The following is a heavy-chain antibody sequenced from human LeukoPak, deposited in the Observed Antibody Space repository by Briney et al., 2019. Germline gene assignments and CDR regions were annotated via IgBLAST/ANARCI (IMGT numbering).Heavy chain of an antibody. V-gene: IGHV3-21*06. CDR3: ARDDWGPGPY. Sequence: GGSLRLSCVASGFTLSSYNMKWVRQAPGKRLEWVSSISWRSSDIEYADSVKGRFTISRDNAKNSLYLQMNSLRAEDTAVYYCARDDWGPGPYWGQGTLVTVSS. CDR2: ISWRSSDI. CDR1: GFTLSSYN. D-gene: IGHD7-27*01. J-gene: IGHJ4*02.